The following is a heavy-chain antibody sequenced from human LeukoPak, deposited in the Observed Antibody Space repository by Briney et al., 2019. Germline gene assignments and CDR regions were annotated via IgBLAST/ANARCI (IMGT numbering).Heavy chain of an antibody. Sequence: NPSETLSLTCTVSGGSISSSSYSWGWLRQPPGKGLEWIGSIYYSGSTYYNPSLKSRVTISVDTSKNQFSLKLSSVTAADTAVYYCASWYSSGWYFDYWGQGTLVTVSS. D-gene: IGHD6-19*01. V-gene: IGHV4-39*01. CDR3: ASWYSSGWYFDY. CDR1: GGSISSSSYS. CDR2: IYYSGST. J-gene: IGHJ4*02.